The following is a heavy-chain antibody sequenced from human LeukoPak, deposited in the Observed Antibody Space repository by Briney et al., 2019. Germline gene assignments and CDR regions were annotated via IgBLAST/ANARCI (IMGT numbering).Heavy chain of an antibody. CDR1: GFTFSSYS. V-gene: IGHV3-48*01. Sequence: GGSLRLSCAASGFTFSSYSMNWVRQAPGKGLEWVSYISSSSSTIYYADSVKGRFTISRDNAKNSLYLQMNSLRAEDTAVYYCARDPAAISNYYMDVWGKGTTVTVSS. D-gene: IGHD2-2*02. J-gene: IGHJ6*03. CDR3: ARDPAAISNYYMDV. CDR2: ISSSSSTI.